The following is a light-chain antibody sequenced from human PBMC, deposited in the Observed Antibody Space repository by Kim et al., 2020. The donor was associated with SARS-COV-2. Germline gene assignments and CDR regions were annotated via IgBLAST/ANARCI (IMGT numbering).Light chain of an antibody. V-gene: IGLV2-14*03. CDR1: SSDVGGYNY. Sequence: GQSITIAFTGTSSDVGGYNYVSWYQQHPGKAPKLMIYDVSNRPSGVSNRFSGSKSGNTASLTISGLQAEDEADYYCSSYTSSSLYVFGTGTKVTVL. CDR3: SSYTSSSLYV. CDR2: DVS. J-gene: IGLJ1*01.